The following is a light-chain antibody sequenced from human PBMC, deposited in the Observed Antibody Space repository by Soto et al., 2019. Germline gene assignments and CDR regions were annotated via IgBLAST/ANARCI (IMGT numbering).Light chain of an antibody. V-gene: IGKV1-5*03. Sequence: DIQMTQSPSTLSASVGDTVTITCRASQSVNIWLAWYQQKPGKAPKLLIYKSSNLQSGVPSRFSGSGAGAEFTLTISSLQPDDFAAYYCQQYYDYPLTFAGGNKVEIK. CDR2: KSS. CDR1: QSVNIW. J-gene: IGKJ4*01. CDR3: QQYYDYPLT.